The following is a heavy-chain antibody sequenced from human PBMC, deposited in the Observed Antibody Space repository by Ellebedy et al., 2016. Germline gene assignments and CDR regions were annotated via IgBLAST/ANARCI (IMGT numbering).Heavy chain of an antibody. CDR1: GFTFSSYA. V-gene: IGHV3-23*01. D-gene: IGHD6-6*01. J-gene: IGHJ6*02. CDR2: ISGSGGST. CDR3: AKWPTSQLVAHSYYGMDV. Sequence: GGSLRLSCAASGFTFSSYAMSWVRQAPGKGLEWVSAISGSGGSTYYADSVKGRFTISRDNSKNTLYLQMNSLRAEDTAVYYCAKWPTSQLVAHSYYGMDVWGQGTTVTVSS.